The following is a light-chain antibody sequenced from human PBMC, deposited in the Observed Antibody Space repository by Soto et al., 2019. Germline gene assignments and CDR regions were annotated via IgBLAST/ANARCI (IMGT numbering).Light chain of an antibody. V-gene: IGKV3-15*01. Sequence: EIVMTQSPATLSVYPGERATLSCRASQSISGKLAWYQQRPGQAPRRLVYGASTRATGIPARFSATGSGTEFTLTISSLQSDDFAVYYCQQYNSWTLITFGQGTRLEIK. CDR2: GAS. CDR3: QQYNSWTLIT. CDR1: QSISGK. J-gene: IGKJ5*01.